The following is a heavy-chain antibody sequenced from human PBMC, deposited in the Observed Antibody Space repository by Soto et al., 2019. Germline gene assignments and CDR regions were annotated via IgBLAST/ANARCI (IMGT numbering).Heavy chain of an antibody. CDR3: AKGDYGDYTFGFDP. V-gene: IGHV3-23*01. CDR2: ISGSGGST. CDR1: GFTFSSYA. D-gene: IGHD4-17*01. J-gene: IGHJ5*02. Sequence: PGGSLRLSCSASGFTFSSYAMSWVRQAPGKGLEWVSAISGSGGSTYYADSVKGRFTISRDNSKNTLYLQMNSLRAEDTAVYYCAKGDYGDYTFGFDPWGQGTLVTVSS.